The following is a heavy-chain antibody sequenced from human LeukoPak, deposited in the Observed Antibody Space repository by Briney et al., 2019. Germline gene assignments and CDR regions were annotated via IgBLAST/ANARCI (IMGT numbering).Heavy chain of an antibody. Sequence: PSGTLSLTCAVSGGSISRSNWWSWVRQPPGKGLEWIGEIYHSGSTNYNPSLKSRVTISIDTSKNQFSLKLSSVTVADTAVYYCARGPQQLVTYYFDYWGQGTLATVSS. CDR3: ARGPQQLVTYYFDY. V-gene: IGHV4-4*02. J-gene: IGHJ4*02. CDR2: IYHSGST. CDR1: GGSISRSNW. D-gene: IGHD6-6*01.